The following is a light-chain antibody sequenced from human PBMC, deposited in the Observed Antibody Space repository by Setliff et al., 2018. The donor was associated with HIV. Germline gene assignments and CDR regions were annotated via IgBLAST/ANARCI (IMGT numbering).Light chain of an antibody. CDR3: ASYAGSNNFV. V-gene: IGLV2-8*01. CDR2: DVS. CDR1: SSDIGSYNY. J-gene: IGLJ1*01. Sequence: QSVLTQPPSASGSPGQSVTISCTGTSSDIGSYNYVSWYQQHPGKAPKFIIYDVSQRPSGVPDRFSGSKSGNTASLTVSGLQPEDEADYYCASYAGSNNFVFGTGTRSPS.